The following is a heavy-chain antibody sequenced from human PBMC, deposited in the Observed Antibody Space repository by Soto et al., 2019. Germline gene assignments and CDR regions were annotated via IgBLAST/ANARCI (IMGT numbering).Heavy chain of an antibody. V-gene: IGHV4-30-2*01. CDR3: ARGSYDYFDY. J-gene: IGHJ4*02. D-gene: IGHD1-26*01. Sequence: SETLSLTCAVSGGSISSGGYSWSWIRQPPGKVLEWIGYIYHSGSTYYNPSLKSRVTISVDRSKNQFSLKLSSVTAADTAVYYCARGSYDYFDYWGQGTLVTVSS. CDR1: GGSISSGGYS. CDR2: IYHSGST.